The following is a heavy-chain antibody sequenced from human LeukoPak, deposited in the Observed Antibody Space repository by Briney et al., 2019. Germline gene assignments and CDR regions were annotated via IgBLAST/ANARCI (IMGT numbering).Heavy chain of an antibody. CDR3: AKGDYDYRYYFDY. CDR2: SSGSSSRT. CDR1: GFTFSSYA. Sequence: GGSLRLSCAASGFTFSSYAMSWVRQAPGKGLEWVSASSGSSSRTYYADSVRGRFAISGDNSKNTLYLQMNSLRAEDTAVYYCAKGDYDYRYYFDYWGQGSLVTVSS. D-gene: IGHD3-16*01. J-gene: IGHJ4*02. V-gene: IGHV3-23*01.